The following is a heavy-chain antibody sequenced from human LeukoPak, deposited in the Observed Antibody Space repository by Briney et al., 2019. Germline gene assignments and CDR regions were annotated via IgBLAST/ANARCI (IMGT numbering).Heavy chain of an antibody. J-gene: IGHJ4*02. CDR1: GGTFSSYA. CDR3: ATLTYYYDSSGYYYY. CDR2: IIPILGIA. D-gene: IGHD3-22*01. V-gene: IGHV1-69*04. Sequence: SVKVSCKASGGTFSSYAISWVRQAPGQGLEWMGRIIPILGIASYAQKFQGRVTITADKSTSTAHMELSSLRSEDTAVYYCATLTYYYDSSGYYYYWGQGTLVTVSS.